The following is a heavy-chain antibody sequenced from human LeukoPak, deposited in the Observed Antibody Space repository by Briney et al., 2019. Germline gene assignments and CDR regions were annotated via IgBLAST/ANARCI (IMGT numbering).Heavy chain of an antibody. V-gene: IGHV3-30*02. CDR3: AKTGSGRTFFDY. CDR2: IPFDGSDE. J-gene: IGHJ4*02. Sequence: GGSLRLSCEVSGFRLTTYGTHWVRQAPGKGLEWVAYIPFDGSDEYYVDSVKGRFTISRDNSKNTLYLQMNSLRAEDMAVYYCAKTGSGRTFFDYWGQGTLVTVSS. D-gene: IGHD3-10*01. CDR1: GFRLTTYG.